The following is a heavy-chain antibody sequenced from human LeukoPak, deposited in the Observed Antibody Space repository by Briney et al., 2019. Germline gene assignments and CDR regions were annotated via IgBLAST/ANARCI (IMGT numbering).Heavy chain of an antibody. V-gene: IGHV4-59*01. CDR1: GGSISSYY. CDR3: AREGKLTGYFGGLGFNY. Sequence: SETLSLTCTVSGGSISSYYWSWIRQPPGKGLEWIGNIDYSGNTIYNTALKSRVTMSVDTSKIQFSLNLTSVTAADTAVYYCAREGKLTGYFGGLGFNYWGQGILVTVSS. J-gene: IGHJ4*02. CDR2: IDYSGNT. D-gene: IGHD6-19*01.